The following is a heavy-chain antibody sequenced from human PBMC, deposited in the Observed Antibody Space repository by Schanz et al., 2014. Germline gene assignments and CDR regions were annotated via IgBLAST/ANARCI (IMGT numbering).Heavy chain of an antibody. J-gene: IGHJ6*02. Sequence: QLVQSGSEFRKPGASVKVSCKASGYIFSSYAIHWVRQAPGQGLEWMGWINPTTGNPGYAQGFTGRFVFSFDTSVSTAYLQISGLKAEDTAVYDCARARYGLDVWGQGTTVTVSS. V-gene: IGHV7-4-1*02. CDR1: GYIFSSYA. CDR2: INPTTGNP. CDR3: ARARYGLDV.